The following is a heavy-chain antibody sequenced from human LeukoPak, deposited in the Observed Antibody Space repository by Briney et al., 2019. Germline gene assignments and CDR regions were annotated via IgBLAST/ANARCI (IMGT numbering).Heavy chain of an antibody. J-gene: IGHJ4*02. V-gene: IGHV3-7*01. CDR1: GFTFSNYA. D-gene: IGHD3-22*01. Sequence: GGSLRLSCAASGFTFSNYAMHWVRQAPGKGLEWVANIKQDGSAKTYVDSVKGRFTISRDNARNSLYLQMNSLRADDTAVYYCVRHYYDGSAYFFDCWGQGTLVTVSS. CDR3: VRHYYDGSAYFFDC. CDR2: IKQDGSAK.